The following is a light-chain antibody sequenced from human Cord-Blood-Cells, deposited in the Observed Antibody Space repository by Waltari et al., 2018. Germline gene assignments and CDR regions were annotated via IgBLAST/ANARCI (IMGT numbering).Light chain of an antibody. Sequence: EIVLTPSPATLSSSPGERATLSCRASQSVSSHLAWYQQKPGQAPRLLIYDASNRAAGIPARFSGSGSGTDFTLTISSLEREDFAVYYCQQRSNWPLTFGGGTKVEIK. CDR1: QSVSSH. V-gene: IGKV3-11*01. CDR3: QQRSNWPLT. CDR2: DAS. J-gene: IGKJ4*01.